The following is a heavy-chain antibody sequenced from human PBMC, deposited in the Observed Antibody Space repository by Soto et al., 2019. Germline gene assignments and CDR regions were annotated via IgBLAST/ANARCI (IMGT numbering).Heavy chain of an antibody. CDR2: IVHMFGTT. J-gene: IGHJ3*01. CDR3: ARDLADVHLWDAFDV. V-gene: IGHV1-69*01. CDR1: GDTFNSYG. D-gene: IGHD6-13*01. Sequence: QVQLVQSGPELKKPGSSVKVSCKAPGDTFNSYGISWVRQAPGQGLEWMGGIVHMFGTTNLALKFEDRVTITAVELTTTVYMEIRGLTSEHTAVYYCARDLADVHLWDAFDVWGHGTRVTVSS.